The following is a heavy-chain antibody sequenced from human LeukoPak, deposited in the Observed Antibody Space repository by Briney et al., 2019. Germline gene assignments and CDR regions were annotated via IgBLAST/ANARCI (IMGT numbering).Heavy chain of an antibody. CDR2: IYTSGST. Sequence: SETLSLTCTVSGGSISSGSYYWSWIRQPAGKGLEWIGRIYTSGSTNYNPSLKSRVTISGDTSKNQFSLKLSSVTAADTAVYYCARDLMGIAYRGAFYYWGQGTLVTVSS. V-gene: IGHV4-61*02. CDR3: ARDLMGIAYRGAFYY. CDR1: GGSISSGSYY. D-gene: IGHD6-13*01. J-gene: IGHJ4*02.